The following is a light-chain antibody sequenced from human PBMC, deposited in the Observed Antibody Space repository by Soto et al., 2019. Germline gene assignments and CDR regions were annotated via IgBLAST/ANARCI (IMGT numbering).Light chain of an antibody. Sequence: QSVLTQPPSVSGAPGQRVTISCTGSSSNIGAGYDVQWYQQLPGTAPKLLIYGNSQRPSGVPDRLSGSKSGTSASLAITGLQAEDEADYYCQSYDSSLSGSYVFGTGTQLTVL. CDR3: QSYDSSLSGSYV. V-gene: IGLV1-40*01. CDR2: GNS. CDR1: SSNIGAGYD. J-gene: IGLJ1*01.